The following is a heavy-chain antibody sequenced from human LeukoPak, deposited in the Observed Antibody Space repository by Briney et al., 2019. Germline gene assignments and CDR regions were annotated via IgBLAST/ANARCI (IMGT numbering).Heavy chain of an antibody. CDR1: GFTFSDFD. V-gene: IGHV3-13*01. CDR3: ARAQINIVVVPAAIPDYYYYMDV. Sequence: GGSLRLSCAASGFTFSDFDMQWVRQARGKRLEWVSAIGTAGDTYYPASVKGRFTISRDNAKNSLYLQMNSLRAEDTAVYYCARAQINIVVVPAAIPDYYYYMDVWGKGTTVTVSS. CDR2: IGTAGDT. J-gene: IGHJ6*03. D-gene: IGHD2-2*02.